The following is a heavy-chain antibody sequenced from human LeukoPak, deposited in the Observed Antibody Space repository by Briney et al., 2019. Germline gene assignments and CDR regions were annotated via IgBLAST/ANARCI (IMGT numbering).Heavy chain of an antibody. J-gene: IGHJ4*02. CDR2: IDPSDSYT. CDR3: ARHSHYDFWSGYLDY. Sequence: GESLKISCKGSGYTFTSYWISWVRQMPGKGLEWMGKIDPSDSYTSYSPSFQGHATILADKSISAAFLQWSSLKASDTAMYYCARHSHYDFWSGYLDYWGQGTLVTVSS. V-gene: IGHV5-10-1*01. CDR1: GYTFTSYW. D-gene: IGHD3-3*01.